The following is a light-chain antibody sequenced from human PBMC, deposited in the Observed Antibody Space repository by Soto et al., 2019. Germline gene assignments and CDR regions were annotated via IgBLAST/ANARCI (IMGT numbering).Light chain of an antibody. CDR3: ATWDDSLNVYV. Sequence: QSVLTQPPSASGSPGQSVTISCTGTSSDVGGYDYVPWYQQYPGKTPKLMIFEVTKRPSGVPDRFSGSKSGNTASLTVSGLQAEDEADYYCATWDDSLNVYVLGTGTKVTVL. CDR1: SSDVGGYDY. CDR2: EVT. V-gene: IGLV2-8*01. J-gene: IGLJ1*01.